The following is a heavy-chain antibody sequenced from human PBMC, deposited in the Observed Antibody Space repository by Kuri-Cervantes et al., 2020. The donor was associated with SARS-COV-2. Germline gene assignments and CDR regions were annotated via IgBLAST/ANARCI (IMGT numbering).Heavy chain of an antibody. CDR3: ALMAGYYYYYYMDV. CDR2: IIPILGTA. J-gene: IGHJ6*03. Sequence: SVKVSCKAFGGTFSSYAISWVRQAPGQGLEWMGRIIPILGTANYAQKFQGRVTMTRDTSISTAYMGLSRLRSDDTAVYYCALMAGYYYYYYMDVWGRGTTVTVSS. D-gene: IGHD5-24*01. V-gene: IGHV1-69*04. CDR1: GGTFSSYA.